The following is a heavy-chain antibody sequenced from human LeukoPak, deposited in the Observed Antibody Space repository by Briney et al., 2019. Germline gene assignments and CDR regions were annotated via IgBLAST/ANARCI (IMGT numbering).Heavy chain of an antibody. V-gene: IGHV1-2*06. CDR2: IHPSSGAT. Sequence: GASVKVSCKASGYTFIAYHMHWLRQAPGQGLEWMGRIHPSSGATNYAQRFQGRVTLTRDTSTSTVYMELSSLRSDDTAVYYCARTAARRFDYWGQGTLVTVSS. CDR3: ARTAARRFDY. J-gene: IGHJ4*02. D-gene: IGHD6-6*01. CDR1: GYTFIAYH.